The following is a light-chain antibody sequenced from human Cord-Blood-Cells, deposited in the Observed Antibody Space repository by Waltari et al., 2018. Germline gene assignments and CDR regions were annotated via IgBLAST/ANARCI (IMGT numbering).Light chain of an antibody. V-gene: IGKV2-28*01. Sequence: EIVMTQSPLSLPVTPGEPASISCWSTQSLLHSNGYNYLDWYLQKPGQSPQLLIYLGSNRASGVPDRFSGSGSGTDFTLKISRVEAEDVGVYYCMQALQTPKTFGQGTKVEIK. CDR3: MQALQTPKT. J-gene: IGKJ1*01. CDR1: QSLLHSNGYNY. CDR2: LGS.